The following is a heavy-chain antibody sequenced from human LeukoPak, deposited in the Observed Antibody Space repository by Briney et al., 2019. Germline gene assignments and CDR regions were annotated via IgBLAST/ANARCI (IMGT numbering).Heavy chain of an antibody. CDR1: GFTFSSYW. J-gene: IGHJ4*02. CDR3: ARSPPKRYGGYEDY. Sequence: GGSLRLSRAASGFTFSSYWMHWVRQAPGKGLVWVSRINSDGSTTNYADSVKGRFTISRDNAKNTLYLQMNSLRAEDTAVYYCARSPPKRYGGYEDYWGQGTLVTVSS. CDR2: INSDGSTT. D-gene: IGHD5-12*01. V-gene: IGHV3-74*01.